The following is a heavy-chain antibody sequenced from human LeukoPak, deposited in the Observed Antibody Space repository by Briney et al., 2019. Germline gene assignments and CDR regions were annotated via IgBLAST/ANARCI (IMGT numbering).Heavy chain of an antibody. Sequence: ASVKVSCKASGYTFTSYGFSWVRQAPGQGLEWMGWIIVGSGATNYAQSLQGRFTITRDMSTNTAYMELSSLGSEDSAVYYCAAELYGVYTDCCTFHLWGQGTMVTVSS. CDR2: IIVGSGAT. CDR3: AAELYGVYTDCCTFHL. D-gene: IGHD4-17*01. CDR1: GYTFTSYG. V-gene: IGHV1-18*01. J-gene: IGHJ3*01.